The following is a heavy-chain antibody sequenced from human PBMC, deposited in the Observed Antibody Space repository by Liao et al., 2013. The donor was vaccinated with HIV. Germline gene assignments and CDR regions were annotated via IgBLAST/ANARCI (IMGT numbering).Heavy chain of an antibody. CDR2: MYTSGST. J-gene: IGHJ6*03. CDR3: ARCVRANYYMDV. V-gene: IGHV4-61*02. CDR1: GGSISSGSYY. Sequence: QVQLQESGPGLVKPSQTLSLTCTVSGGSISSGSYYWSWIRQPAGKGLEWIGRMYTSGSTNYNPSLKSRVTMSVDTSKNQFSLKLSSVTAADTAVYYCARCVRANYYMDVWGKGPTVTVSS. D-gene: IGHD3-10*02.